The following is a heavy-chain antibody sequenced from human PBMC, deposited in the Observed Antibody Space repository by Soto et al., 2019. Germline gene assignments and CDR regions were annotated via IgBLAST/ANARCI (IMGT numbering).Heavy chain of an antibody. CDR3: ARLPWLDY. Sequence: GGSLRLSCAASGFTFSTYSMNWVRQAPGKGLEWVSYISSSSSAKYFADSVKGRFTISRDNAKNSLYPQMNSLRAEDTAVYYCARLPWLDYWGQGTLVTVSS. CDR2: ISSSSSAK. CDR1: GFTFSTYS. J-gene: IGHJ4*02. V-gene: IGHV3-48*01.